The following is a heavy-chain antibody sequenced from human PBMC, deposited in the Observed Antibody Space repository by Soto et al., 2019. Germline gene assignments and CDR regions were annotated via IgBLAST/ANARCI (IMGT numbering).Heavy chain of an antibody. CDR3: ARDREDIVVVPAKVLVRYYYGMDV. Sequence: GGSLRLSCAASGSTFSSYAMHWVRQAPGKGLEWVAVISYDGSNKYYADSVKGRFTISRDNSKNTLYLQMNSLRAEDTAVYYCARDREDIVVVPAKVLVRYYYGMDVWGQGTTVTVSS. J-gene: IGHJ6*02. CDR1: GSTFSSYA. CDR2: ISYDGSNK. D-gene: IGHD2-2*01. V-gene: IGHV3-30-3*01.